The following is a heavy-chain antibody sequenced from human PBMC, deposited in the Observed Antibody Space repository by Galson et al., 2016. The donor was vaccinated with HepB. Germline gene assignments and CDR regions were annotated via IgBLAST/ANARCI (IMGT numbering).Heavy chain of an antibody. D-gene: IGHD3-10*01. J-gene: IGHJ6*02. Sequence: SVKVSCKAFGDSITSYAISWVRQAPGQGLEWMGGIIPIYDTTNYAQKFQGRVIITADEVTSTAYMELSSLISQDTAVYYCARGPRSWQLPPFSYHGVDVWGQGTTVIVSS. CDR3: ARGPRSWQLPPFSYHGVDV. V-gene: IGHV1-69*13. CDR2: IIPIYDTT. CDR1: GDSITSYA.